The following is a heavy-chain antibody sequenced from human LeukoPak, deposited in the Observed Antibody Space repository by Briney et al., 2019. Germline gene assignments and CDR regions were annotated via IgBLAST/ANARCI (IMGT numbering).Heavy chain of an antibody. J-gene: IGHJ4*02. CDR3: ARVTYHDYVWGSYRRNYFDY. D-gene: IGHD3-16*02. CDR2: IYTSGST. Sequence: SETLSLTCTVSGGSISSYYWSWIRQPAGKGLEWIGRIYTSGSTNYNPSLKSRVTMSVDTSKNQFSLKLSSVTAADTAVYYCARVTYHDYVWGSYRRNYFDYWGQGTLVTVSS. CDR1: GGSISSYY. V-gene: IGHV4-4*07.